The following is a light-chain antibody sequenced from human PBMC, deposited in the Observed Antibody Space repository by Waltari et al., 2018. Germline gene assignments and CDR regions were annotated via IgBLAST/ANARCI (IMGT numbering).Light chain of an antibody. J-gene: IGLJ2*01. Sequence: QSALTQPASVSGSPGQTITIPCTGTTSDVGSYHYVSWYQRHPGKAPKLIIYDVYIRPSGVFSRCSGSKSGNTASLTISGLQAEDEGDYYCSSYTDDTTLDVIFGGGTKLTVL. V-gene: IGLV2-14*03. CDR2: DVY. CDR1: TSDVGSYHY. CDR3: SSYTDDTTLDVI.